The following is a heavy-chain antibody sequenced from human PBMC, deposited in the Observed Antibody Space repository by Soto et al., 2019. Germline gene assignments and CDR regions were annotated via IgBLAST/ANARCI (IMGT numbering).Heavy chain of an antibody. CDR3: AKGGDYGSGLFDP. CDR1: GFTFSRYA. J-gene: IGHJ5*02. D-gene: IGHD3-10*01. Sequence: EVQLLESGGGLVQPGGSLRLSCAASGFTFSRYAMSWVRQAPGKGLEWVSAISGSGGSTYYADSVKGRFTISRDNSKNTLYLQMNSLRAGDTAVDYCAKGGDYGSGLFDPWGQGTLVTVSS. CDR2: ISGSGGST. V-gene: IGHV3-23*01.